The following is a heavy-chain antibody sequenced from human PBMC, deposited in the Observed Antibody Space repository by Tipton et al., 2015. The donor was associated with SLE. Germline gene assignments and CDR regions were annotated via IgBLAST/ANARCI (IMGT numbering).Heavy chain of an antibody. Sequence: GLVKPSETLSLSCAVYGGSFSGYYWSWIRQPPGKGLEWIGEINHSGSTNYNPSLKSRVTISVDTSKNQFSLKLSSVTAADTAVYYCARATAMVPFDYWGQGTLVTVSS. V-gene: IGHV4-34*01. CDR2: INHSGST. D-gene: IGHD5-18*01. CDR1: GGSFSGYY. J-gene: IGHJ4*02. CDR3: ARATAMVPFDY.